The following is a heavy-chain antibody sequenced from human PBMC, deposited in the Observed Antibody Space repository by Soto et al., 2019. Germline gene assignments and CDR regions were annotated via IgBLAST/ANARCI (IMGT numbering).Heavy chain of an antibody. CDR2: IYPGDSDT. Sequence: PGESLKISCKGSGFRITTNWIGWVRQMPGKGLEWMGTIYPGDSDTRYSPSFQGRVIISVDKSTSTTYLQWNNLEASDTAMYYCARPKEMASIFVAFDIWGQGTMVTVSS. J-gene: IGHJ3*02. V-gene: IGHV5-51*01. CDR3: ARPKEMASIFVAFDI. D-gene: IGHD3-3*02. CDR1: GFRITTNW.